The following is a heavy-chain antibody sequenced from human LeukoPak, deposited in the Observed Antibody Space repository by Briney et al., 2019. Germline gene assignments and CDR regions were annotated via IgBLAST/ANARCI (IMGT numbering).Heavy chain of an antibody. V-gene: IGHV3-7*01. CDR1: GFTFSSYW. CDR3: ARDQGCSTTNCYSYFQH. Sequence: GGSLRPSCAASGFTFSSYWMSWVRQVPGKGLEGVANIKQDGSEKYYVDSVKGRFTISRDNAKNSLYLQTNSLRAEDTAVYYCARDQGCSTTNCYSYFQHWGQGTLVSVSS. D-gene: IGHD2-2*01. J-gene: IGHJ1*01. CDR2: IKQDGSEK.